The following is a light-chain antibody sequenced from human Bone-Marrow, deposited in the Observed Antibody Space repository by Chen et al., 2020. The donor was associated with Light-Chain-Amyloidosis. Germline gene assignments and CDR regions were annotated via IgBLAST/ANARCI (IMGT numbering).Light chain of an antibody. CDR1: NIGSTS. J-gene: IGLJ3*02. V-gene: IGLV3-21*02. Sequence: SYVLTQPSSVSVAPGQTATIACGGNNIGSTSVHWYQQPPGQAPLLVVYDDSDRPSGIPARLSGANSGTTARLPIGRVEAGDEADYCCQVWDRSSDRPVFGGGTKLTVL. CDR2: DDS. CDR3: QVWDRSSDRPV.